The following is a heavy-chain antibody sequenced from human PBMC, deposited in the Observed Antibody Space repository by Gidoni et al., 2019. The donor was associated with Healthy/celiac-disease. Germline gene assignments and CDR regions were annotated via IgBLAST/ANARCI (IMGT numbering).Heavy chain of an antibody. D-gene: IGHD4-17*01. CDR3: AREGPTVTNDYGMDV. V-gene: IGHV3-21*01. CDR2: ISSSSSYI. J-gene: IGHJ6*02. Sequence: ELQLLESGGGLFKPGGSLRLSCSASGFPFSRYSMNWVRQAPGKGLEWVSSISSSSSYIYYADTVKGRFTISRDNAKNSLYLQMNSLRAEDTAVYYCAREGPTVTNDYGMDVWGQGTTVTVSS. CDR1: GFPFSRYS.